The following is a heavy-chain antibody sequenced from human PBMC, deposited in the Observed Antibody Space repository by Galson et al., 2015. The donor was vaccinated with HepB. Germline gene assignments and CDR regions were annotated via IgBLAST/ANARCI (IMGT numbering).Heavy chain of an antibody. J-gene: IGHJ5*02. CDR2: INPSGGST. V-gene: IGHV1-46*01. Sequence: SVKVSCKASGYTFTSYYMHWVRQAPGQGLEWMGIINPSGGSTSYAQKFQGRVTMARGTSTSTVYMELSSLRSEDTAVYYCARGGSSTVRGVSGWFDPWGQGTLVTVSS. CDR1: GYTFTSYY. CDR3: ARGGSSTVRGVSGWFDP. D-gene: IGHD3-10*01.